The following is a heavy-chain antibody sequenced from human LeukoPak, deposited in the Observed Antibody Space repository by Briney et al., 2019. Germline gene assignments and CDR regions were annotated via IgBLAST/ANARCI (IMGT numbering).Heavy chain of an antibody. CDR3: ARFDCSGGSCYSPYDY. D-gene: IGHD2-15*01. V-gene: IGHV3-74*01. J-gene: IGHJ4*02. CDR2: IDSDESST. Sequence: GGSLRLSCAASGFTFSIYWMNWVRQAPGKGLVWVSRIDSDESSTSYADSVEGRFTISRDNAKNTLYLQMNSLRAEDTAVYYCARFDCSGGSCYSPYDYRGQGTLVTVSS. CDR1: GFTFSIYW.